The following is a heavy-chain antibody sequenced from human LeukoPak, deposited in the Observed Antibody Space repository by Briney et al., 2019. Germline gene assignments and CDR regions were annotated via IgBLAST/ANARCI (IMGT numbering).Heavy chain of an antibody. CDR3: ARHVERPLLGYYMDV. CDR1: GYSFTSYW. J-gene: IGHJ6*03. D-gene: IGHD3-16*01. Sequence: GESLKISCKVSGYSFTSYWIGWVRQMPGKGLEWMAIIYPGDSNTRYSPSFQGQVTISADKSINTAYLQWSSLKASDTAMYYCARHVERPLLGYYMDVWGKGTTVTVSS. CDR2: IYPGDSNT. V-gene: IGHV5-51*01.